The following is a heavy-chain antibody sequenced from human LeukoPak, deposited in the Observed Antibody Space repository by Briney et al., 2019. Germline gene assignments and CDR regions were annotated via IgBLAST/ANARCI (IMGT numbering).Heavy chain of an antibody. V-gene: IGHV4-59*01. J-gene: IGHJ6*02. Sequence: PSETLSLTCSVSGGSISSDYWSWIRQPPGKGLEWIGYMYYTGSTNYNPSLKSRVTISLATSKTQFSLKLNSVTPADTAVYYCVRVSVVYGMDVWGQGTTVTVSS. CDR3: VRVSVVYGMDV. CDR2: MYYTGST. CDR1: GGSISSDY.